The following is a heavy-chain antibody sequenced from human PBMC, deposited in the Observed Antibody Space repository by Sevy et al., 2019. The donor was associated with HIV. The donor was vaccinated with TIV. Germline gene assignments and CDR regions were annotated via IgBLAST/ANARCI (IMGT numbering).Heavy chain of an antibody. CDR3: ARDRGYVLEEILFDS. V-gene: IGHV1-18*01. CDR2: ISAYNGHK. Sequence: ASVKVSCKASGYTFSTYGISWVRQAPGQGLEWMGWISAYNGHKNYAQKVQGRVTMGIDTSTRTAYMELRNLRSDDTDLYYCARDRGYVLEEILFDSWGQGTLVTVSS. J-gene: IGHJ4*02. CDR1: GYTFSTYG. D-gene: IGHD3-10*01.